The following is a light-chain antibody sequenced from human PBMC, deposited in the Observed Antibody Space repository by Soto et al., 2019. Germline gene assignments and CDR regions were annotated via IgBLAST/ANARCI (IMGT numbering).Light chain of an antibody. J-gene: IGLJ1*01. CDR3: SSYISSSTPYV. Sequence: SALTQPASVSGSPGQSITISCTGTSSDVGGYNYVSWYQQHPGKAPKLMIYDVSNRPSGVSNRFSGSKSGNTAYLTISGLQAEDEADYYCSSYISSSTPYVFGTGTKLTVL. CDR1: SSDVGGYNY. CDR2: DVS. V-gene: IGLV2-14*01.